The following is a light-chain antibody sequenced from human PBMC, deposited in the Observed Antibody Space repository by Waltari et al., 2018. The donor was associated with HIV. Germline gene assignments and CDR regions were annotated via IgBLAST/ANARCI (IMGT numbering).Light chain of an antibody. V-gene: IGKV3-11*01. CDR1: QSVSSC. CDR2: DAS. Sequence: EIVLTQSLATLSLSPGDRATRSCRASQSVSSCLACYQQKPGQAPRLLIYDASNRATGIPARFSGSGSGTDFTLTISSLEPDDFAVYYCQQRSNWPIFTFGPGTKVDIK. CDR3: QQRSNWPIFT. J-gene: IGKJ3*01.